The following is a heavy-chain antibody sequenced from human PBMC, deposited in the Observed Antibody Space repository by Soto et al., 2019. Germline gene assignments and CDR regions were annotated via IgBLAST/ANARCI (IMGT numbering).Heavy chain of an antibody. CDR3: ASPLYSYAPMAV. V-gene: IGHV4-61*01. J-gene: IGHJ6*02. CDR1: GGSVSSGSYY. Sequence: SETMSLTSTVCGGSVSSGSYYWRWIRQPPGKGLEWIGYIYYSGSTNYNPSLKSRVTISVDTSKNQFSLKLSSVTAADTAVYSCASPLYSYAPMAVWGQGTTVTVSS. D-gene: IGHD5-18*01. CDR2: IYYSGST.